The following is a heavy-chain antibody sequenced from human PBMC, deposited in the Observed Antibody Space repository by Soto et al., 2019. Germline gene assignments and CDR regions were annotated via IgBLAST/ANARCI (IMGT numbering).Heavy chain of an antibody. V-gene: IGHV1-69*01. CDR3: AGGVVPAASHDYYYYYGMDV. CDR1: RGTFSSDA. D-gene: IGHD2-2*01. CDR2: IIPIFGTA. J-gene: IGHJ6*02. Sequence: SVKVSCNASRGTFSSDAISWVRQAPGQGVEWMGGIIPIFGTANYAQKFQGRVTITADESTSTAYMELSSLRSEDTAVYYCAGGVVPAASHDYYYYYGMDVWGQGTTVTVSS.